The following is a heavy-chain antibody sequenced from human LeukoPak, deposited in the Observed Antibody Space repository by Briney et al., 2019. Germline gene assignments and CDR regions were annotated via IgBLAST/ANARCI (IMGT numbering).Heavy chain of an antibody. J-gene: IGHJ4*02. Sequence: PGGSLRLSCAASGFTFSDYYMSWIRQAPGKGLEWVSYISSSSSYTNYADSVKGRFTISRDNAKNSLYLQMNSLRDEDTAVYYCARGGTYCPDYWGQGTLVTVSS. D-gene: IGHD1-26*01. CDR3: ARGGTYCPDY. CDR1: GFTFSDYY. V-gene: IGHV3-11*06. CDR2: ISSSSSYT.